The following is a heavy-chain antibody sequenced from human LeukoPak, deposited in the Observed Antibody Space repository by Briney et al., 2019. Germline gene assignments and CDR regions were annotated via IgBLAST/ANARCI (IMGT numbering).Heavy chain of an antibody. V-gene: IGHV3-30*18. CDR3: AKRGPYCSGGSCYSGDY. CDR2: ISYDGSNK. D-gene: IGHD2-15*01. J-gene: IGHJ4*02. CDR1: GFTFSSYG. Sequence: GRSLRLSCAASGFTFSSYGMHWVRQAPGKGLEWVAVISYDGSNKYYADSVKGRFTISRDNSKNTLYLQMNGLRAEDTAVYYCAKRGPYCSGGSCYSGDYWGQGTLVTVSS.